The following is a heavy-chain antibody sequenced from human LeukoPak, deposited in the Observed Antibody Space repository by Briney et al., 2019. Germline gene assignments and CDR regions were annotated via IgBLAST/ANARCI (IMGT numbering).Heavy chain of an antibody. D-gene: IGHD1-26*01. CDR1: GFTFSSYS. V-gene: IGHV3-23*01. CDR2: ISGSGGST. Sequence: GGSLRLSCAASGFTFSSYSMNWVRQAPGKGLEWVSAISGSGGSTYYADSVKGRFTISRDNSKNTLYLQMNSLRAEDTAVYYCAKGGKWDVTPFDYWGQGTLVTVSS. CDR3: AKGGKWDVTPFDY. J-gene: IGHJ4*02.